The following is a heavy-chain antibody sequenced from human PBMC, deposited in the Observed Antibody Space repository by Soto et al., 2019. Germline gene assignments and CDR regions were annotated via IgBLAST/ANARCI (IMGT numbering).Heavy chain of an antibody. J-gene: IGHJ3*02. CDR2: INPSGGST. Sequence: QGQLVQSGAEVKKPGASVKVSCKASGYTFTSYYMHWVRQAPGQGLEWMGIINPSGGSTSYAQKFQGRVTMTRDTSTSTVYMELSSLRSEDTAVYYCASGPIVVVTAIPNDAFDIWGQGTMVTVSS. V-gene: IGHV1-46*01. CDR3: ASGPIVVVTAIPNDAFDI. CDR1: GYTFTSYY. D-gene: IGHD2-21*02.